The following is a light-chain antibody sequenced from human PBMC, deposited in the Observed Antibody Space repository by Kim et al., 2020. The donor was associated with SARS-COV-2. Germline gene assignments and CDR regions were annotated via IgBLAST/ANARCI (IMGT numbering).Light chain of an antibody. CDR2: GVK. V-gene: IGLV2-23*02. CDR3: CSYAGSSTFA. J-gene: IGLJ1*01. Sequence: QSALIQPAALSGTPGQAITISCTGTSGDFGAYDLVSWYQHQPDKAPKLLIYGVKQRPSGVSTRFSGSKSGNTASLTISGLQAEDEAVYFCCSYAGSSTFAFGPGTKVTVL. CDR1: SGDFGAYDL.